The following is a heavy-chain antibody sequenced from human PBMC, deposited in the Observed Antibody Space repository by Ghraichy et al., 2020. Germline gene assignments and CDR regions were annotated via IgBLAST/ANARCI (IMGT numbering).Heavy chain of an antibody. V-gene: IGHV3-23*01. CDR1: GFTFSSYA. Sequence: GGSLRLSCAASGFTFSSYAMSWVRQAPGKGLEWVSGISGSGDGTYYADSVKGRFTMSRDNSKNTVYLQMNSLRAEDTAVYYCAKSVCTSTGCLGRTIFDYWGQGTLVTISS. J-gene: IGHJ4*02. CDR2: ISGSGDGT. CDR3: AKSVCTSTGCLGRTIFDY. D-gene: IGHD2-2*01.